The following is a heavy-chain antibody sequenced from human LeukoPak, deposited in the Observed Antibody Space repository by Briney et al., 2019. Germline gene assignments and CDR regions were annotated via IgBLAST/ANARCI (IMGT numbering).Heavy chain of an antibody. Sequence: PGGSLRLSCAASGFTFSSYAMHWVRQAPGKGLEWVAVISYDGSNKYYADSVKGRFTISRDNSKNTLYLQMNSLRAEDTAVYYCATIIAVAGQGPWGQGTMVTVSS. CDR2: ISYDGSNK. CDR3: ATIIAVAGQGP. D-gene: IGHD6-19*01. CDR1: GFTFSSYA. J-gene: IGHJ3*01. V-gene: IGHV3-30-3*01.